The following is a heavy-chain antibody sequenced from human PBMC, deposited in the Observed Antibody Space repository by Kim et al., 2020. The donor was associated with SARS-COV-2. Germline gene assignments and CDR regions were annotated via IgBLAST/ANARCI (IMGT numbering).Heavy chain of an antibody. D-gene: IGHD3-10*01. CDR1: GGSISSSSYY. Sequence: SETLSLTCTVSGGSISSSSYYWGWIRQPPGKGLEWIGSIYYSGSTYYNPSLKSRVTISVDTSKNQFSLKLSSVTAADTAVYYCARGNYGSGSYSYYFDYWGQGTLVTVSS. J-gene: IGHJ4*02. CDR2: IYYSGST. V-gene: IGHV4-39*01. CDR3: ARGNYGSGSYSYYFDY.